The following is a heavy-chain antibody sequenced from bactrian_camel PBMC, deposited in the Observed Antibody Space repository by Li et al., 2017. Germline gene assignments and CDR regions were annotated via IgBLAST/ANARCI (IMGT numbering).Heavy chain of an antibody. CDR1: GFTSNSCG. J-gene: IGHJ4*01. D-gene: IGHD6*01. CDR3: AADRYGGSWNLGTLCVRTEQKHNY. Sequence: HVQLVESGGGSVQAGGTLRLSCTAPGFTSNSCGVDWYRQAAGKQREWVSSTVADGSTTYADSAKGRFTIARDNVMNILYLQMNSLKPEDTAMYYCAADRYGGSWNLGTLCVRTEQKHNYWGQGTQVTVS. V-gene: IGHV3S53*01. CDR2: TVADGST.